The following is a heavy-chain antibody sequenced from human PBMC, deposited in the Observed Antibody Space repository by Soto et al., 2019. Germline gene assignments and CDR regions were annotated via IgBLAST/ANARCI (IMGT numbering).Heavy chain of an antibody. V-gene: IGHV3-74*01. CDR2: INSDGSST. CDR3: ARDYDFWSGYYVGVGGMDV. J-gene: IGHJ6*02. D-gene: IGHD3-3*01. CDR1: GFTFSSYW. Sequence: EVQLVESGGGLVQPGGSLRLSCAASGFTFSSYWMHWVRQAPGKGLVWVSRINSDGSSTSYADSVKGRFTISRDNAKNTLYLQMNSLRAEDTAVYYCARDYDFWSGYYVGVGGMDVWGQGTTVTVSS.